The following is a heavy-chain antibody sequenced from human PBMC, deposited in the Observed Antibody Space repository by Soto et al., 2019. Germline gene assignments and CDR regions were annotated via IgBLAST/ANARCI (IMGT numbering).Heavy chain of an antibody. CDR3: TRLETDY. CDR1: GYTFTTHT. J-gene: IGHJ4*02. CDR2: MNGGNGNT. Sequence: QVQLVQSGAEVKRPGASVKVFCKASGYTFTTHTMHWVRQATGQGLEWMGWMNGGNGNTKYSQKFQGRVTFTRDTFASTAYMELSSLRSEDTAVYYCTRLETDYWGQGTLVTVSS. V-gene: IGHV1-3*01.